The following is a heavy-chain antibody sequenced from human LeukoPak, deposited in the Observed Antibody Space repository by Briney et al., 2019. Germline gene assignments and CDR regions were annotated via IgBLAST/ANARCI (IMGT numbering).Heavy chain of an antibody. J-gene: IGHJ4*02. D-gene: IGHD3-10*01. V-gene: IGHV1-2*02. CDR1: GYTFTGYY. Sequence: ASVKVSCKASGYTFTGYYMHWVRQAPGQGLEWMGLINPNSGGTNYAQKFQGRVTMTRDTSISTAYMELRRLRPDDTAVYYCARGALRFGVEPIYYFDYWGQGTLVTVSS. CDR3: ARGALRFGVEPIYYFDY. CDR2: INPNSGGT.